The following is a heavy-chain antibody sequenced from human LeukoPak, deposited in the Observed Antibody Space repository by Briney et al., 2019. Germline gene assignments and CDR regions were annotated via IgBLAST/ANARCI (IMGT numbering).Heavy chain of an antibody. CDR1: GFTFREYG. J-gene: IGHJ4*02. Sequence: PGGSLRLSCTTSGFTFREYGMHWVRQAPGKGLEWVAVVWYDGTKQYYADSVKGRFTISRDNSQNTLYLQMISLRAEDTAVYYCVRDRSLATSGGYDPRRFDSWGQGALVTVSS. V-gene: IGHV3-33*01. D-gene: IGHD5-12*01. CDR3: VRDRSLATSGGYDPRRFDS. CDR2: VWYDGTKQ.